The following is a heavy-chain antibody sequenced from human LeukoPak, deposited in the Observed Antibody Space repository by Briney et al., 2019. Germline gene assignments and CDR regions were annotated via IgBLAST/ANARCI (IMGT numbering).Heavy chain of an antibody. V-gene: IGHV1-69*05. D-gene: IGHD3-3*01. CDR3: ARGHDEWSDDY. CDR2: VIPIFGTA. J-gene: IGHJ4*02. CDR1: GYTFTSYG. Sequence: ASVKVSCKASGYTFTSYGISWVRQAPGQGLEWMGRVIPIFGTANYAQKFQGRVTITTDESTSTAYMELSSLRSEDTAVYYCARGHDEWSDDYWGQGTLVTVSS.